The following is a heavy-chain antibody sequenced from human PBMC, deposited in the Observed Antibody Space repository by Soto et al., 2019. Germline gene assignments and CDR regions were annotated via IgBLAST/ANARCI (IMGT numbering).Heavy chain of an antibody. CDR3: TRDNRDCSGGSCYLPHYYMDV. Sequence: GGSLRLSCTASGFTFGDYAMSWFRQAPGKGLEWVGFIRSKAYGGTTEYAASVKGRFTISRDDSKSIAYLQMNSLKTEDTAVYYCTRDNRDCSGGSCYLPHYYMDVWGKGTTVTVSS. D-gene: IGHD2-15*01. V-gene: IGHV3-49*03. CDR2: IRSKAYGGTT. J-gene: IGHJ6*03. CDR1: GFTFGDYA.